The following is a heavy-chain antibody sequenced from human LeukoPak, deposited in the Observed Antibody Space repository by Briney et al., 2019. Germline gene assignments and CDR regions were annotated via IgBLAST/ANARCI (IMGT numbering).Heavy chain of an antibody. J-gene: IGHJ6*04. Sequence: SETLSLTCTVSGGSVSSGSYYWSWIRQPPGKGLEWIGYIYYSGSTNYNPSLKSRVTISVDTSKNQFSLKLSSVTAADTAVYYCARGAAGYCSGGSCGYYYFYGMDVWGKGTTVTVSS. CDR3: ARGAAGYCSGGSCGYYYFYGMDV. D-gene: IGHD2-15*01. V-gene: IGHV4-61*01. CDR1: GGSVSSGSYY. CDR2: IYYSGST.